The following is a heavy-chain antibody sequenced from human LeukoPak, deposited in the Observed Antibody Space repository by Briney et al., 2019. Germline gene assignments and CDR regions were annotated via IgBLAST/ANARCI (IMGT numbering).Heavy chain of an antibody. D-gene: IGHD4-17*01. Sequence: GASVKVSCKASGGTFSSYAISWVRQAPGQGLEWMGGIIPIFGTANYAQKFQGRVTITADESTSTAYMELSSLRSEDTAVYYCARDVPHDYGDYDNWFDPWGQGTLVTVSS. J-gene: IGHJ5*02. CDR2: IIPIFGTA. V-gene: IGHV1-69*13. CDR1: GGTFSSYA. CDR3: ARDVPHDYGDYDNWFDP.